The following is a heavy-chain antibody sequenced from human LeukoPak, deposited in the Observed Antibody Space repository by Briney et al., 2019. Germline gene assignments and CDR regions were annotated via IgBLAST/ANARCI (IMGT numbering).Heavy chain of an antibody. Sequence: ASVKVSCKASGYTFTSYGISWVRQAPGQGLEWMGWISAYNGNTNYAQKLQGRVTMTTDTSTSTAYMELRSLRSDDTAVYYCARAQYYDILTGSYYFDYWGQGTLVTVSS. D-gene: IGHD3-9*01. CDR3: ARAQYYDILTGSYYFDY. CDR1: GYTFTSYG. V-gene: IGHV1-18*01. J-gene: IGHJ4*02. CDR2: ISAYNGNT.